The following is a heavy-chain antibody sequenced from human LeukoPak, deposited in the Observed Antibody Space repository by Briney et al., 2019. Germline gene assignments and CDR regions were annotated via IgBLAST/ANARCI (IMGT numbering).Heavy chain of an antibody. CDR3: ASGFDP. CDR2: ISYDGSNK. J-gene: IGHJ5*02. Sequence: GGSLRLSCAASGFTFSSYDMHWVRQAPGKGLEWVAVISYDGSNKYYADSVKGRFTISRDNSKNTLYLQMNSLRAEDTAVYYCASGFDPWGQGTLVTVSS. V-gene: IGHV3-30*03. CDR1: GFTFSSYD. D-gene: IGHD3-10*01.